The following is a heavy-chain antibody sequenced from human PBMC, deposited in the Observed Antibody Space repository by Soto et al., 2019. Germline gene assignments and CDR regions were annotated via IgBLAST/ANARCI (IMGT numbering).Heavy chain of an antibody. J-gene: IGHJ6*02. Sequence: SDTLSLTCAVSGGSISSSNWWSWVRQPPGKGLEWIGEIYHSGSTNYNPSLKSRVTISVDKSKNQFSLKLSSVTAADTAVYYCARDQGAGYYYYGMDVWGQGTTVT. CDR1: GGSISSSNW. D-gene: IGHD6-19*01. CDR2: IYHSGST. CDR3: ARDQGAGYYYYGMDV. V-gene: IGHV4-4*02.